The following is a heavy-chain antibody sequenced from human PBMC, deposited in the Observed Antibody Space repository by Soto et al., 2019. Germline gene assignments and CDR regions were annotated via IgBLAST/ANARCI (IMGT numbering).Heavy chain of an antibody. J-gene: IGHJ6*02. CDR1: GYTFTGYY. CDR2: INPNSGGT. Sequence: GASVKVSCKASGYTFTGYYMHWVRQAPGQGHEWMGWINPNSGGTNYAQKFQGWVTTTRDTSISTAYMELSRLRSDDTAVYYCAREGITIFGVVITPHGMDVWGQGTTVTVSS. CDR3: AREGITIFGVVITPHGMDV. V-gene: IGHV1-2*04. D-gene: IGHD3-3*01.